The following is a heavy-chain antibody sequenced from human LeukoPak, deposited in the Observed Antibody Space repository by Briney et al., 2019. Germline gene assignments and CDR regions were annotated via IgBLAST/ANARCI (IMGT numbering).Heavy chain of an antibody. CDR3: ARKGAGTAEFDY. CDR1: GGSISRSSYY. CDR2: IYYSGST. V-gene: IGHV4-39*07. Sequence: PSETLSLTCSVSGGSISRSSYYWGWIRQPPGKGLEWIGSIYYSGSTYYNPSLKSRVTISVDTSKNQFSLKLSSVTALDTAVYYCARKGAGTAEFDYWGQGILVTVSS. D-gene: IGHD3-10*01. J-gene: IGHJ4*02.